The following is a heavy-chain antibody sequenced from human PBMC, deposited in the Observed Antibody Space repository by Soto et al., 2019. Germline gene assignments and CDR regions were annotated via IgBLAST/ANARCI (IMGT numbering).Heavy chain of an antibody. CDR1: GFTFSDYY. Sequence: QVQLVESGGGLVKPGGSLRLSCAASGFTFSDYYMSWIRQAPGKGLEWVSYISSSSSYTNYADSVKGRFTISRDNAKNXXYLQMNSLRAEDTAVYYCARDKVVAATHYYYGMDVWGQGTTVTVSS. CDR2: ISSSSSYT. V-gene: IGHV3-11*05. J-gene: IGHJ6*02. D-gene: IGHD2-15*01. CDR3: ARDKVVAATHYYYGMDV.